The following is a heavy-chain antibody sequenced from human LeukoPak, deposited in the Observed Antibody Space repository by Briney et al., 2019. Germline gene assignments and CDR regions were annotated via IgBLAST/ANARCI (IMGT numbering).Heavy chain of an antibody. CDR3: AVGAYTDTFDY. V-gene: IGHV4-34*01. Sequence: PSETLSLTCAVYGGSFSGYYWSWIRQPPGKGLEWIGEINHSGSTNYNPSLKSRVTISVDTSKNQFSLKLSSVTAADTAVYYCAVGAYTDTFDYWGQGTLVTVSS. CDR2: INHSGST. CDR1: GGSFSGYY. D-gene: IGHD3-16*01. J-gene: IGHJ4*02.